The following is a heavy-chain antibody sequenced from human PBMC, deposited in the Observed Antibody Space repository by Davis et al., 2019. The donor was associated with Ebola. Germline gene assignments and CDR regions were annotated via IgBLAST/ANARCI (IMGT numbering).Heavy chain of an antibody. CDR1: GFTFSSYS. J-gene: IGHJ5*02. V-gene: IGHV3-48*02. Sequence: GESLKISCAASGFTFSSYSMNWVRQAPGKGLEWVSYISSSSSTIYYADPVKGRFTISRDNAKNSLYLQMNSLRDEDTAVYYCAREEYCSSTSCYYAWFDPWGQGTLVTVSS. CDR2: ISSSSSTI. CDR3: AREEYCSSTSCYYAWFDP. D-gene: IGHD2-2*01.